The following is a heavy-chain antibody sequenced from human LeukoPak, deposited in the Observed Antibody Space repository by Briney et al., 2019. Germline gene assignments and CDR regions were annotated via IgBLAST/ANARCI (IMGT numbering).Heavy chain of an antibody. CDR3: AKQGCSGGSCYFDY. D-gene: IGHD2-15*01. J-gene: IGHJ4*02. CDR1: GFTFSNYN. Sequence: GGSLRLSCAASGFTFSNYNMNWVRQAPGKGLEWVSGISGSDYSTYYADSVKGRFTISRDNSKNTLYLQMNSLRAEDTAVYNCAKQGCSGGSCYFDYRGQGTLVTVSS. CDR2: ISGSDYST. V-gene: IGHV3-23*01.